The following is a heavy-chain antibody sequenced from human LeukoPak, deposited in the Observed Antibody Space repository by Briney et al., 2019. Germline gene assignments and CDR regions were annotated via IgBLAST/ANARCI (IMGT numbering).Heavy chain of an antibody. CDR3: AGDGYSYGSFYFDY. CDR2: INHSGST. Sequence: PSETLSLTCAVYGGSFSGYYWSWIRQPPGKGLEWIGEINHSGSTNCNPSLKSRVTISVDTSKNQFSLKLSSVTAADTAVYYCAGDGYSYGSFYFDYWGQGTLVTVSS. V-gene: IGHV4-34*01. D-gene: IGHD5-18*01. CDR1: GGSFSGYY. J-gene: IGHJ4*02.